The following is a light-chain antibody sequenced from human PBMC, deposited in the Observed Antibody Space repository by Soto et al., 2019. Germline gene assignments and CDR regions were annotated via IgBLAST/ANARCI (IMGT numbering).Light chain of an antibody. J-gene: IGKJ1*01. Sequence: DIVLTQSPATLSLSPGERATLSCMASQSVSSYLAWYQQKPGQAPRLLIYDASNRATGIPARFSGSGSGTDFTLIITSLEPEDFAVYYCQQRSNWPRTFGQGTKVDIK. CDR1: QSVSSY. CDR2: DAS. V-gene: IGKV3-11*01. CDR3: QQRSNWPRT.